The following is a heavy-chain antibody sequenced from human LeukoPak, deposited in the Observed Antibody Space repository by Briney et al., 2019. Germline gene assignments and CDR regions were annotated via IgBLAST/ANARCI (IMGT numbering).Heavy chain of an antibody. CDR3: AKDWGYGDYGYYFDY. Sequence: GGSLRLSCAASGFTFSSYGMSWVRQVPGKGLEWVSTISGSGGSTYYADSVKGRLTISRDNSKNTLYLQMNSLRAEDTAVYYCAKDWGYGDYGYYFDYWGQGTLVTVSS. CDR2: ISGSGGST. D-gene: IGHD4-17*01. CDR1: GFTFSSYG. J-gene: IGHJ4*02. V-gene: IGHV3-23*01.